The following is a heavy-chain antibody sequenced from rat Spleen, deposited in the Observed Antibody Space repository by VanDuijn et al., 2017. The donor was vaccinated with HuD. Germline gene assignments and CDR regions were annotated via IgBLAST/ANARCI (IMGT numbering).Heavy chain of an antibody. D-gene: IGHD1-4*01. Sequence: EVQLVESGGGLVQPGRSLKLSCAASGFIFSNYGMHWIRQTPTKGLAWVASVSPAGGRTYYRDSVKGRFTISRDDSKSTLYLQMDSLRSEDTATYYCAKVSTTRISYWGQGVMVTVSS. J-gene: IGHJ2*01. CDR3: AKVSTTRISY. CDR1: GFIFSNYG. CDR2: VSPAGGRT. V-gene: IGHV5-19*01.